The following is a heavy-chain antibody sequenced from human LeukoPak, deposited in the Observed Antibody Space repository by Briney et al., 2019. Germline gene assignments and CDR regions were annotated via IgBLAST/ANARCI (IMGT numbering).Heavy chain of an antibody. CDR2: IKQDGSEI. CDR3: ARDMRPLATVPVDI. V-gene: IGHV3-7*01. D-gene: IGHD5-12*01. J-gene: IGHJ3*02. CDR1: GFTFSSYW. Sequence: GGSLRLSCAASGFTFSSYWMHWVRQAPGKGLEWVANIKQDGSEIYYVDSVKGRFTISRDNAKNSLYLQMNSLRAEDTAVYYCARDMRPLATVPVDIWGQGTMVTVSS.